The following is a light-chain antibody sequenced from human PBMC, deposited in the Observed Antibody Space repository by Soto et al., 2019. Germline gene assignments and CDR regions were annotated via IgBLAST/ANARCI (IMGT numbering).Light chain of an antibody. CDR1: SSNIGNNY. CDR3: GTWDSSLSAV. V-gene: IGLV1-51*01. CDR2: ENN. J-gene: IGLJ2*01. Sequence: QSVLTQPPSVSAAPGQTVTISCSGSSSNIGNNYVSWYQQFPGTAPKLLIYENNKRPSGIPDRFSGSKSGTSATLGITGLQTGDEADYYCGTWDSSLSAVFGGGTKPPS.